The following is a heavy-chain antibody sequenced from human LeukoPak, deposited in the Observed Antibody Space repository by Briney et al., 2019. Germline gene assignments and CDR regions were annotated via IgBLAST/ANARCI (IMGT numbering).Heavy chain of an antibody. D-gene: IGHD1-26*01. V-gene: IGHV3-23*01. CDR3: AKERQAWGVGADYFDY. CDR2: INGSGGST. Sequence: SGGSLRLSCAASGFTFSNYAMSWVRQAPGKGLEWVSGINGSGGSTFYAGSVKGRFTISRDNSKNTLYLQMNSLRAEDSAVYYCAKERQAWGVGADYFDYWGQGTLVTVSS. J-gene: IGHJ4*02. CDR1: GFTFSNYA.